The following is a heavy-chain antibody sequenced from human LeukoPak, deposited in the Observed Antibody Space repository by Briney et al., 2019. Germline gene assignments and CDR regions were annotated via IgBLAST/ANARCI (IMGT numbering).Heavy chain of an antibody. CDR3: ARGHETMVRALDY. D-gene: IGHD3-10*01. Sequence: PSETLSLTCTVSGGSVRGGNYYWSWIRQPPGKGLEWIGYIYYSGSTNYNPSLKSRVTTSVDTSLNQFSLKLSSVTAADTAVYYCARGHETMVRALDYWGQGTLVTVSS. CDR2: IYYSGST. J-gene: IGHJ4*02. V-gene: IGHV4-61*01. CDR1: GGSVRGGNYY.